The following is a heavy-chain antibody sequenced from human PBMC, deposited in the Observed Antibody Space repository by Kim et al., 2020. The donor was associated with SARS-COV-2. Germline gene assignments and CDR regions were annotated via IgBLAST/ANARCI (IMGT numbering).Heavy chain of an antibody. CDR1: GYTFSNSA. Sequence: WGSLRLSCAGSGYTFSNSARNWVRQVPRKGLECVSISSDSGGRTYYADSVKGRLAISRDNSKNTLYLQMDSLKAEDTAVYHCCKRTGAGGGPFDYLGQ. J-gene: IGHJ4*02. CDR2: SSDSGGRT. V-gene: IGHV3-23*01. CDR3: CKRTGAGGGPFDY. D-gene: IGHD1-26*01.